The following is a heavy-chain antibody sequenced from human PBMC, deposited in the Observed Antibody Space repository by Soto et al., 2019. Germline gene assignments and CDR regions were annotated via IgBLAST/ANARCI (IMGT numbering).Heavy chain of an antibody. D-gene: IGHD2-15*01. J-gene: IGHJ6*03. CDR2: IIPILNIT. V-gene: IGHV1-69*02. Sequence: QVQLVQSGAEVKKPGSSVMVSCKVSGGTFSSYTFTWVRQAPGQGLEWMGRIIPILNITNYAQKFQGRVTIIADKSTSTPYMELCSLISDVTAVYYCASEAGVGTVVYYYLVVCGKGTTVTVSS. CDR1: GGTFSSYT. CDR3: ASEAGVGTVVYYYLVV.